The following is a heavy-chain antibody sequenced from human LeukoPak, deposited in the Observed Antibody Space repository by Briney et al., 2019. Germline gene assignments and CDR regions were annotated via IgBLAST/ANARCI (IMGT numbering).Heavy chain of an antibody. CDR1: GYTFTSYA. CDR2: INAGNGNT. D-gene: IGHD5-12*01. CDR3: ARGERRGYSGYDTLYGMDV. V-gene: IGHV1-3*01. Sequence: GASVKVSCKASGYTFTSYAMHWVRQAPGQRLEWMGWINAGNGNTKYSQKFQGRVTITRDTSASTAYMELSSLRSEDTAVYYCARGERRGYSGYDTLYGMDVWGQGTTVTVSS. J-gene: IGHJ6*02.